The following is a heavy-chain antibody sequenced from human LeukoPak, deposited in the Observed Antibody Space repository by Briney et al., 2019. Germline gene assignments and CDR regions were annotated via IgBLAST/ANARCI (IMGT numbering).Heavy chain of an antibody. CDR3: ARAGGMYSSGWYYHAFDI. V-gene: IGHV1-69*01. Sequence: GSSVKVSCKASGGTFSSYAISWMRQAPGQGLEWMGGIIPIFGTANYAQKFQGRVTITADESTSTAYMELSSLRSEDTAVYYCARAGGMYSSGWYYHAFDIWGQGTMVTVSS. CDR2: IIPIFGTA. D-gene: IGHD6-19*01. J-gene: IGHJ3*02. CDR1: GGTFSSYA.